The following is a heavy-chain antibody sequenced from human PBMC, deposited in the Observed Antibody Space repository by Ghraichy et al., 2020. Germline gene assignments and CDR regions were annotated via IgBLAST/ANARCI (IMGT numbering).Heavy chain of an antibody. Sequence: ASVKVSCRASGYTFSNYYIHWVRQAPGQGLEWMGVINPSGGVANYAQTFQGRVTMTRDTSTSTVYMELGSLGSVDTALYYCARDYYDRSDSYSGWFDPWGQGTLVTVSS. CDR2: INPSGGVA. J-gene: IGHJ5*02. CDR3: ARDYYDRSDSYSGWFDP. V-gene: IGHV1-46*01. D-gene: IGHD3-22*01. CDR1: GYTFSNYY.